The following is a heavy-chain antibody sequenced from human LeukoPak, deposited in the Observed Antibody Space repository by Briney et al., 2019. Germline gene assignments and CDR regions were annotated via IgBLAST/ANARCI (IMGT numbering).Heavy chain of an antibody. CDR1: GFTFDDYG. V-gene: IGHV3-20*04. CDR2: INWNGGST. Sequence: GGSLRLSCAASGFTFDDYGMSWVRQAPGKGLEWVSGINWNGGSTGYADSVKGRFTISRDNAKNSLYLQMNSLRAEDMALYYCAKDREQWLVLYAFDIWGQGTTVTVSS. J-gene: IGHJ3*02. D-gene: IGHD6-19*01. CDR3: AKDREQWLVLYAFDI.